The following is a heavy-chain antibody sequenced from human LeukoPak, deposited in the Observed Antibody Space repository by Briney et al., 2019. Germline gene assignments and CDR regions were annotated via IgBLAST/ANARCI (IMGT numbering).Heavy chain of an antibody. J-gene: IGHJ4*02. V-gene: IGHV1-8*01. D-gene: IGHD3-10*01. CDR2: MNPNSGNT. CDR3: ATGGITMVRGVITYFDY. Sequence: GASVKVSCKASGYTFNSYDINWVRQAPGQGLEGMGWMNPNSGNTGYAQKFQGRVTMTRNTSISTAYMELSSLRSEDTAVYYCATGGITMVRGVITYFDYWGQGTLVTVSS. CDR1: GYTFNSYD.